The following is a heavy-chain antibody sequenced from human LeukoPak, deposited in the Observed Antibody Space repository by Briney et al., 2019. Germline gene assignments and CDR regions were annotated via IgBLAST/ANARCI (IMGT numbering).Heavy chain of an antibody. CDR3: ARGLNMGYFDL. Sequence: PGGSLRLSCAASGFTFSSYSMNWVRQAPGKGLEWVSYISSSSSTIYYADSVKGRFTISRDNAKNSLYLQMNSLRAEDTAVYYCARGLNMGYFDLWGRGTLVTVSS. D-gene: IGHD1-26*01. CDR1: GFTFSSYS. V-gene: IGHV3-48*01. J-gene: IGHJ2*01. CDR2: ISSSSSTI.